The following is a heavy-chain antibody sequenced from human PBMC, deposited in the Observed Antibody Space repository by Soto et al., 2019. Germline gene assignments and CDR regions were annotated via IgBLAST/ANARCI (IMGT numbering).Heavy chain of an antibody. D-gene: IGHD6-13*01. CDR1: GGSINRSNYY. Sequence: SETLSLTCPVSGGSINRSNYYWGWIRQPPGKGLEWIGSINYSGTIYYNPSLKSRVTISVDTSKNQFSLKLSSVTAADTAVYYCARGLGYSSSWSDYYYGMDVWGQGTTVTVSS. CDR2: INYSGTI. V-gene: IGHV4-39*07. J-gene: IGHJ6*02. CDR3: ARGLGYSSSWSDYYYGMDV.